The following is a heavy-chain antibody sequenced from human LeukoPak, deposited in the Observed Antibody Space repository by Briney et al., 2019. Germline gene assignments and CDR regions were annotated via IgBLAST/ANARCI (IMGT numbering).Heavy chain of an antibody. CDR3: ARDSVVRYCSSTSCPSDY. J-gene: IGHJ4*02. CDR1: GFTFSSYS. Sequence: GGSLRLSCAASGFTFSSYSMNWVRQAPGKGLEWVSSISSSSSYIYYADSVKSRFTISRDNAKNSLYLQMNSLRAEDTAVYYCARDSVVRYCSSTSCPSDYWGQGTLVTVSS. D-gene: IGHD2-2*01. V-gene: IGHV3-21*01. CDR2: ISSSSSYI.